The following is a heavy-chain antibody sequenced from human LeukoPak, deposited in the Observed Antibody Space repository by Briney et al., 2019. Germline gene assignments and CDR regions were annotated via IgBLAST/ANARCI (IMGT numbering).Heavy chain of an antibody. CDR1: GYTFTGYY. V-gene: IGHV1-2*02. CDR3: VSNLLVYKALDY. D-gene: IGHD2-8*02. CDR2: INPNSGGT. Sequence: ASVKVSCKASGYTFTGYYMHWVRQAPGQGLEWMGWINPNSGGTNYAQKFQGRVTMTRDTSISTAYMELSRLRSDDTAVYYCVSNLLVYKALDYWGQGTLVTVSS. J-gene: IGHJ4*02.